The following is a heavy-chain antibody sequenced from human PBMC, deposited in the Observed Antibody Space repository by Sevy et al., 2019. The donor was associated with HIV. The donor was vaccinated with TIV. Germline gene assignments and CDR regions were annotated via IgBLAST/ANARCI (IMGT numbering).Heavy chain of an antibody. J-gene: IGHJ6*02. V-gene: IGHV1-8*01. Sequence: ASVKVSCKASGYTFTSYDINWVRQATGQGLEWMGWMNPNSGNTGYAQKFQGRVTMTRNTSISTAYMELSSLRSEGTAVYYCARTEPGIAAYGMDVWGQGTTVTVSS. D-gene: IGHD6-13*01. CDR2: MNPNSGNT. CDR1: GYTFTSYD. CDR3: ARTEPGIAAYGMDV.